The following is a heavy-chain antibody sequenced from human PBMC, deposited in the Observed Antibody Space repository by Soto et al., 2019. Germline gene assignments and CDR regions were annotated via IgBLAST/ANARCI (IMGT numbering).Heavy chain of an antibody. CDR2: ISSRSNYI. J-gene: IGHJ4*02. CDR1: GFSFNTYS. Sequence: EVQLVESGGGLVKPGGSLRLSCAASGFSFNTYSMNWVRQAPGKGLEWVSSISSRSNYIYYADSVKGRFTISRDNAKNSLYLKMNSLRADDTAVYYCARDWSSSGDQGYWGQGTLVTVSS. V-gene: IGHV3-21*01. CDR3: ARDWSSSGDQGY.